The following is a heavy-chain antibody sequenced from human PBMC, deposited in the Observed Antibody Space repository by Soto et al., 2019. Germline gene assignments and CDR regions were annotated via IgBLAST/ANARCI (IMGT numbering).Heavy chain of an antibody. CDR3: ARSVEGHFDF. Sequence: EVQLVESGGGLVRPGGSLGLSCSASGFTFRVYSMNWVRQAPGKGLEWVSYITSDERTIHYADSVKGRFIISRDNAKNSVYLQMTSLRDEDTAVYYCARSVEGHFDFWGQGILVTVSS. D-gene: IGHD6-19*01. J-gene: IGHJ4*01. V-gene: IGHV3-48*02. CDR2: ITSDERTI. CDR1: GFTFRVYS.